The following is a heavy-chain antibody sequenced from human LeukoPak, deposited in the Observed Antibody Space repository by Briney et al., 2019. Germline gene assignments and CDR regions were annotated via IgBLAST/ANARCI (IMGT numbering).Heavy chain of an antibody. CDR1: DYYISSGHY. D-gene: IGHD1-26*01. J-gene: IGHJ4*02. Sequence: PSETLSLTCTVSDYYISSGHYWSWIRQPPGKGLEWIGEINHSGSTNYNPSLKSRVTISVDTSKNQFSLKLSSVTAADTAVYYCAREGRWELGYFDYWGQGTLVTVSS. CDR3: AREGRWELGYFDY. V-gene: IGHV4-38-2*02. CDR2: INHSGST.